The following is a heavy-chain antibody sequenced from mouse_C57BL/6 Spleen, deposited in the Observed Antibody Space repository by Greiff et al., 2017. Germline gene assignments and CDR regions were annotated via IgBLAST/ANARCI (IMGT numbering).Heavy chain of an antibody. CDR1: GFNIKDDY. J-gene: IGHJ3*01. V-gene: IGHV14-4*01. CDR2: IDPENGDT. Sequence: EVQLQQSGAELVRPGASVKLSCTASGFNIKDDYMHWVKQRPEQGLEWIGWIDPENGDTEYASKFQGKATITADTSSNTAYLQLSSLTSEDTAVYYCTTGWDSNYWFAYWGQGTLVTVSA. CDR3: TTGWDSNYWFAY. D-gene: IGHD2-5*01.